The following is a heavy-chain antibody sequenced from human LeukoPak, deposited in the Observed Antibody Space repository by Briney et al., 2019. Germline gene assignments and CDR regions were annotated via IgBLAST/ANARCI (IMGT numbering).Heavy chain of an antibody. J-gene: IGHJ4*02. CDR1: GFTFSSYW. V-gene: IGHV3-15*01. CDR3: TTDVVRVIEIFGVLPPYFFDY. D-gene: IGHD3-3*01. CDR2: IKSKIYGGTT. Sequence: PGGSLRLSCAASGFTFSSYWMSWVRQAPGKGLEWVGRIKSKIYGGTTDYAAPVKGRFTISRDDSKNTLFLQMNSLKTEDTAVYYCTTDVVRVIEIFGVLPPYFFDYWGQGTLVTVSS.